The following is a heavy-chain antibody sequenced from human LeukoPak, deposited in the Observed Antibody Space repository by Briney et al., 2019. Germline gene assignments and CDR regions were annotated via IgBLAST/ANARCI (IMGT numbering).Heavy chain of an antibody. V-gene: IGHV3-64*01. Sequence: GGSLRPSCAASGFTFSSYAMHWVRQAPGKGLEYVSAISSNGGSTYYANSVKGRFTISRDNSKNTLYLQMGSLRAEDMAVYYCARGGEEWELPGRYYYYYGMDVWGQGTTVTVSS. CDR2: ISSNGGST. J-gene: IGHJ6*02. CDR3: ARGGEEWELPGRYYYYYGMDV. CDR1: GFTFSSYA. D-gene: IGHD1-26*01.